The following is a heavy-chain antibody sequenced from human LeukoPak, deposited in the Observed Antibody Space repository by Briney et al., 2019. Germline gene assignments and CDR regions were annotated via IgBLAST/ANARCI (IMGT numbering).Heavy chain of an antibody. J-gene: IGHJ4*02. D-gene: IGHD3-10*01. CDR1: GFTFTSYA. CDR2: ISAGGGGT. Sequence: GGSLRLFCAASGFTFTSYAMGWVRQAPGKGLEWVSGISAGGGGTYYADSVKGQFTISRDNSKSTLYLQMNSLRAEDTAIYYCAKDLRSGSNYGFFDYWGQGTLVTVSS. CDR3: AKDLRSGSNYGFFDY. V-gene: IGHV3-23*01.